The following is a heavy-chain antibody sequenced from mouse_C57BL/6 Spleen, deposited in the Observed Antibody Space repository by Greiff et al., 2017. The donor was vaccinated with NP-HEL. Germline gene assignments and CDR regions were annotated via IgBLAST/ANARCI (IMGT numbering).Heavy chain of an antibody. CDR1: GYTFTSYW. J-gene: IGHJ3*01. CDR3: ASHNWDAPFAY. V-gene: IGHV1-69*01. Sequence: QVQLQQPGAELVMPGASVKLSCKASGYTFTSYWMHWVKQRPGQGLEWIGEIDPSDSYTNYNQKFKGKSTLTVDKSSSTAYMQRSSLTSEDSAVYYCASHNWDAPFAYWGQGTLVTVSA. CDR2: IDPSDSYT. D-gene: IGHD4-1*01.